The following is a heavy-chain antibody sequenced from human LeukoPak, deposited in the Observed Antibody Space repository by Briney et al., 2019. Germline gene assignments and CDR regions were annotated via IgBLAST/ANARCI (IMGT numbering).Heavy chain of an antibody. CDR1: GFSFSSYW. CDR3: RSPVVAATASDY. J-gene: IGHJ4*02. D-gene: IGHD2-15*01. V-gene: IGHV3-7*01. CDR2: IKQDGSEK. Sequence: PGGSLRLACAASGFSFSSYWMSWVRQAPGKGLEWVANIKQDGSEKYYMDSVKGRFTIATDNAKNSTYRRMNRLRAEDTAVYSCRSPVVAATASDYWGQGTLVTVST.